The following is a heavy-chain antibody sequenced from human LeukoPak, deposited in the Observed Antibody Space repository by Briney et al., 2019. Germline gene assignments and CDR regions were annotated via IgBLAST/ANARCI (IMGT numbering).Heavy chain of an antibody. D-gene: IGHD5-18*01. J-gene: IGHJ4*02. V-gene: IGHV3-21*01. CDR1: GFTFSSYS. CDR3: ARMGVNTAMVPPSPVLGY. Sequence: PGGSLRLSCAASGFTFSSYSMNWVRQAPGKGLDWVSSISSSSGYIYYADSVKGRFTISRDNAKNSLYLQMNSLRAEDTAVYYCARMGVNTAMVPPSPVLGYWGQGTLVTVSS. CDR2: ISSSSGYI.